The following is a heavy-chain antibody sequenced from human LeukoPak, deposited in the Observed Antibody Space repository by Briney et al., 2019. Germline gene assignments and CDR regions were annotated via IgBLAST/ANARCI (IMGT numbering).Heavy chain of an antibody. CDR1: GFTFSSYA. V-gene: IGHV3-30*04. J-gene: IGHJ4*02. D-gene: IGHD4-17*01. CDR2: ISYDGSNK. CDR3: AKGGASVTRYVDY. Sequence: PGGSLRLSCAASGFTFSSYAMHSVRQAPGKGLEWVAVISYDGSNKYYADSVKGRFTISRDNSQNTLYLQMNSLRPEDTAVYYCAKGGASVTRYVDYWGQGTLVTVSS.